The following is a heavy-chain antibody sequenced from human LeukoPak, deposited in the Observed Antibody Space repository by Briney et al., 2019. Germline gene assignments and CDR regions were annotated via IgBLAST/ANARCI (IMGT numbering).Heavy chain of an antibody. D-gene: IGHD1-14*01. CDR1: GFTFGNYG. CDR2: ISYDGSSE. V-gene: IGHV3-33*08. CDR3: ATNPYFDY. Sequence: PGGSLRLSCAVSGFTFGNYGMHWVRQAPGKGLEWVALISYDGSSEYYAGSVKGRFTISRDNSKITVYLQMNSLRVEDTAVYYCATNPYFDYWGQGTLVTVSS. J-gene: IGHJ4*02.